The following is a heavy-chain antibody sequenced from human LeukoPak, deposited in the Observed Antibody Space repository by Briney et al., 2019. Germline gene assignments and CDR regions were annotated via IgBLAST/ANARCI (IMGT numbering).Heavy chain of an antibody. CDR1: GYSFTSYW. V-gene: IGHV5-51*01. J-gene: IGHJ4*02. Sequence: GESLKISCKASGYSFTSYWIGWVRQLPGKGLEWMGIIFPADSDTTYSPSFEGQVTISVDKSINTAYLQWTSLRASDTAVYYCARHEYTFGMYYFGYWAQGTLVTVSA. CDR2: IFPADSDT. D-gene: IGHD6-6*01. CDR3: ARHEYTFGMYYFGY.